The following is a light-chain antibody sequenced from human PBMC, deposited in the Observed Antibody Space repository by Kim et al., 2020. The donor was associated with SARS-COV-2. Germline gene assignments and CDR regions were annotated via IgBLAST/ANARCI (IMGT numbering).Light chain of an antibody. CDR1: RGSIASSY. CDR2: ENN. V-gene: IGLV6-57*01. Sequence: GNTVAISFSRGRGSIASSYGQWYQQRPGNSPPSVMYENNQNSSGVPDRFSGSIDSSSNSASLTISGQKTDGEADYYGQSYDASNRVYGGGTQLTVL. CDR3: QSYDASNRV. J-gene: IGLJ3*02.